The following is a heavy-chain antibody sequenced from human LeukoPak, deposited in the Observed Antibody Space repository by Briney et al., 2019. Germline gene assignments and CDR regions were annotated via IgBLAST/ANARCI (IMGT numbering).Heavy chain of an antibody. Sequence: WASVKVSCKASGYTFTGYYMHWVRQAPGQGLEWMGWINPNSGVTKYAQKFQGRVTMTSDTSISTAYMELRRLRSDDTAVYYCARRWISSSHWFDPWGQGTLVTVSS. CDR3: ARRWISSSHWFDP. CDR1: GYTFTGYY. J-gene: IGHJ5*02. V-gene: IGHV1-2*02. D-gene: IGHD6-6*01. CDR2: INPNSGVT.